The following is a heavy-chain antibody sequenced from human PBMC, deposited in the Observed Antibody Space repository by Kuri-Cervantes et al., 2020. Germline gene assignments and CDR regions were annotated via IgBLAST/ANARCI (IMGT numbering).Heavy chain of an antibody. Sequence: SETLSLTCAVYGESFSGYYWSWIRQSPGKGLEWIGEINHSGYTDYNPSLKSRVTISEDTSRNQLSLKLTSVTAADTAVYYCARDRSSSGYWGQGTLVTVSS. CDR2: INHSGYT. D-gene: IGHD6-6*01. V-gene: IGHV4-34*01. CDR1: GESFSGYY. J-gene: IGHJ4*02. CDR3: ARDRSSSGY.